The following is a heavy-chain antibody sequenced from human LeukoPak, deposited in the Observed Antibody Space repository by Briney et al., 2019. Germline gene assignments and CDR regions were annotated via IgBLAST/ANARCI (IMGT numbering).Heavy chain of an antibody. CDR3: ARVVVVVATMDYFDY. CDR1: GFAFYNYG. D-gene: IGHD2-15*01. V-gene: IGHV3-53*01. Sequence: GGSLRLSCAASGFAFYNYGMIWVRQAPGKGLEWVSVIYSGGSAYYADSVKGRFAISRDHSTNTLYLQMNSLTAEDTAVYYCARVVVVVATMDYFDYWGQGTLVTVSS. J-gene: IGHJ4*02. CDR2: IYSGGSA.